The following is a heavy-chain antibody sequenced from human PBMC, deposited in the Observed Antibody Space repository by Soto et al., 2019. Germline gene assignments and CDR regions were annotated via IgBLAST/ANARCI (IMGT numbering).Heavy chain of an antibody. J-gene: IGHJ4*02. CDR2: TYYRSKWYN. Sequence: SQTLSLTCAISGDSVSSNSAAWNWIRQSPSRGLEWLGRTYYRSKWYNDYAVSVKSRITINPDTSKNQISLQLNSVTPEDTAVYYCALCPGIYRACCAHLDYWDRGSRVTACS. CDR3: ALCPGIYRACCAHLDY. CDR1: GDSVSSNSAA. D-gene: IGHD2-8*02. V-gene: IGHV6-1*01.